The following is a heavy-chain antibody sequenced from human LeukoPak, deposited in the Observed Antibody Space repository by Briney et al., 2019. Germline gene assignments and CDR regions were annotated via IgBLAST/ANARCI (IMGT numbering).Heavy chain of an antibody. J-gene: IGHJ4*02. D-gene: IGHD2-2*01. Sequence: GGSLRLSCTASGFTSSDYTMNWVRQSPGKGLEWVSGISVSDDSTYYADSVKGRFTISRDKSNNMLHLQMNSLRAEDTAVYYCARDRYCVSTNCPYDFWGQGTPVTVSS. CDR1: GFTSSDYT. CDR3: ARDRYCVSTNCPYDF. CDR2: ISVSDDST. V-gene: IGHV3-23*01.